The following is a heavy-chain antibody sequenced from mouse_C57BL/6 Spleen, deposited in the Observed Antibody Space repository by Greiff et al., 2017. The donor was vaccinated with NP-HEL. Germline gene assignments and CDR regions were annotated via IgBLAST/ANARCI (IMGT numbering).Heavy chain of an antibody. D-gene: IGHD2-5*01. CDR3: TTYYSNSWCAY. V-gene: IGHV1-15*01. CDR1: GYTFTDYE. Sequence: QVQLQQSGAELVRPGASVTLSCKASGYTFTDYEMHWVKQTPVHGLEWIGAIDPETGGTAYNQKFKGKAILTADKSPSTAYMELRSLTSEDSAVYYCTTYYSNSWCAYWGQGTLVTVSA. J-gene: IGHJ3*01. CDR2: IDPETGGT.